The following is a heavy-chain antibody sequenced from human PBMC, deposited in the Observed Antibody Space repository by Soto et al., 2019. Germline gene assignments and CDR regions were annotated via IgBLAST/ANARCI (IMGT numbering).Heavy chain of an antibody. Sequence: ASVKVSCKASGYTFTSYAMHWVRQAPGQRLEWMGWINAGNGNTNYAQKLQGRVTMTTDTSTSTAYMELRSLRSDDTAVYYCATYHSDYDFWSGYYGPNAFDIWGQGTMVTVSS. CDR1: GYTFTSYA. D-gene: IGHD3-3*01. V-gene: IGHV1-3*01. CDR2: INAGNGNT. CDR3: ATYHSDYDFWSGYYGPNAFDI. J-gene: IGHJ3*02.